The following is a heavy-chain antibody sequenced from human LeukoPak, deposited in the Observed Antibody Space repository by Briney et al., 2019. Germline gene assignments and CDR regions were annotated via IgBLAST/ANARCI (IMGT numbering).Heavy chain of an antibody. V-gene: IGHV3-43*02. CDR2: ISGDGGST. CDR3: AKDWGAYYGSSGLYSGDFDY. J-gene: IGHJ4*02. Sequence: PGGSLRLSCAASGFTFDDYAMHWVRQAPGKGLEWVSLISGDGGSTYYADSVKGRFTISRDNSKNSLYLQMNSLRTEDTALYYCAKDWGAYYGSSGLYSGDFDYWGQGTLVTVSS. D-gene: IGHD3-22*01. CDR1: GFTFDDYA.